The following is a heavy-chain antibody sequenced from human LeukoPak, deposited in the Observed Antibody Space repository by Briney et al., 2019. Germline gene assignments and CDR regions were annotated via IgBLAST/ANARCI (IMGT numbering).Heavy chain of an antibody. Sequence: GMHWVRQAPGKGLEWVAVISYDGSNKYYADSVKGRFTISRDNSKNTLYLQMNSLRAEDTAVYYCAKDNLPNYYDSSGYYPDDAFDIWGQGTVVTVSS. J-gene: IGHJ3*02. V-gene: IGHV3-30*18. CDR2: ISYDGSNK. D-gene: IGHD3-22*01. CDR3: AKDNLPNYYDSSGYYPDDAFDI. CDR1: G.